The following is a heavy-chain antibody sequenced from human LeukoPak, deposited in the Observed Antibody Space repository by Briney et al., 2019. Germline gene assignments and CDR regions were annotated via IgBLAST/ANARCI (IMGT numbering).Heavy chain of an antibody. CDR2: ISGSGGST. V-gene: IGHV3-23*01. J-gene: IGHJ3*02. CDR1: GFTFSSYA. CDR3: AKDRGGDYADYVGAFDI. Sequence: GGSLRLSCAASGFTFSSYAMSWVRQAPGKGLEWVSAISGSGGSTYYADSVKGRFTISRDNSKNTLYLQMNSLRAEDTAVYYCAKDRGGDYADYVGAFDIWGQGKMVTVSS. D-gene: IGHD4-17*01.